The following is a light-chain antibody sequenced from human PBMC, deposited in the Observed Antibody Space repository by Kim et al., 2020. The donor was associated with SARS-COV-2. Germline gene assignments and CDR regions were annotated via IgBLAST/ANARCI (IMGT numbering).Light chain of an antibody. V-gene: IGKV1-5*03. Sequence: GDRTTITCRASQNIINWLAWYQQKAGKAPRLLISKASNLESGVPSRFSGSGSGTEFTLTVSSLQPDDFATYYCQHFYDLSWSFGQGTKVDIK. CDR2: KAS. CDR1: QNIINW. J-gene: IGKJ1*01. CDR3: QHFYDLSWS.